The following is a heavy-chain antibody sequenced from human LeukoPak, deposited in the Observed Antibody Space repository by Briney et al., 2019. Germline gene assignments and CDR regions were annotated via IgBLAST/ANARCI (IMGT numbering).Heavy chain of an antibody. CDR3: ARDPDYYDSYYFDY. Sequence: SETLSLTCTVSGYSISSGYYWGWIRQPPGKGLEWIGSIYHSGSTYYNPSLKSRVTISVDTSKNQFSLKLSSVTAAHTAVYYCARDPDYYDSYYFDYSGQGTLVTVSS. CDR2: IYHSGST. CDR1: GYSISSGYY. D-gene: IGHD3-22*01. V-gene: IGHV4-38-2*02. J-gene: IGHJ4*02.